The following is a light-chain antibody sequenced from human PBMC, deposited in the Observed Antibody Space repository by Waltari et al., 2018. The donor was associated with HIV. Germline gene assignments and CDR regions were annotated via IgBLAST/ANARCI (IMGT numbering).Light chain of an antibody. CDR3: AAWDVSLSGHVV. V-gene: IGLV1-47*02. J-gene: IGLJ2*01. Sequence: QSVLTQPPSASGTPGQRVTISCSGSSSNIGSNYVYWYQQLPGTAPKLPIYSNNQRPSGVPDRFSGSKSGTSASLAISGLRSEDEADYYCAAWDVSLSGHVVFGGGTKLTVL. CDR2: SNN. CDR1: SSNIGSNY.